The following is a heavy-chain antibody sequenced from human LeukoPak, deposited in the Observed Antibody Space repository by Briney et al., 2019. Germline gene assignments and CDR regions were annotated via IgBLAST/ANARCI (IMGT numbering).Heavy chain of an antibody. D-gene: IGHD1-26*01. CDR1: GYTLTELS. CDR2: FDPEDGET. V-gene: IGHV1-24*01. CDR3: ATVAPIVGAIDY. J-gene: IGHJ4*02. Sequence: ASVKVSCKVSGYTLTELSMHWVRQAPGQGLEWMGGFDPEDGETIYAQKFQGRVTMTEDTSTDTAYMELSSLRSEDTAVYYSATVAPIVGAIDYWGQGTLVTVSS.